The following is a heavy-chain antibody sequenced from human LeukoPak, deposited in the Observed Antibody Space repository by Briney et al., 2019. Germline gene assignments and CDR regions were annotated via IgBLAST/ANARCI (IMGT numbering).Heavy chain of an antibody. D-gene: IGHD3-3*01. CDR2: ISSSSSYI. V-gene: IGHV3-21*01. CDR3: AVFWSGYYNYNWFDP. Sequence: GGSLRLSCAASGFTFSSYSMNWVRQAPGKGLEWVSSISSSSSYIYYADSAKGRFTISRDNAKNSLYLQMNSLRAEDTAVYYCAVFWSGYYNYNWFDPWGQGTLVTVSS. CDR1: GFTFSSYS. J-gene: IGHJ5*02.